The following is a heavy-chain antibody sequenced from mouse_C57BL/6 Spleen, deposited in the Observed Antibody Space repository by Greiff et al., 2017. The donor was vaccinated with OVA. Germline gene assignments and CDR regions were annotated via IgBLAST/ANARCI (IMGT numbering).Heavy chain of an antibody. CDR1: GYKFNDYE. J-gene: IGHJ2*01. V-gene: IGHV1-15*01. CDR2: IDPETGGT. Sequence: QVQLQQSGAELVRPGASVTLSCQASGYKFNDYEMHWVKQKPVHGLEWIGAIDPETGGTAYNQKFKGKAILHADKSPSTAYRDLRSLTSEDAADYYCTRVDYWGQGTTLTVSS. CDR3: TRVDY.